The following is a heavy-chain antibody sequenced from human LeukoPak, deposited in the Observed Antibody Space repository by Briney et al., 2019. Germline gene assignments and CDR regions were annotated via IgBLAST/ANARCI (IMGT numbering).Heavy chain of an antibody. V-gene: IGHV3-23*01. CDR3: AKALAVAGESWFDP. CDR2: ISIRGGGT. CDR1: GFIFTNYA. J-gene: IGHJ5*02. D-gene: IGHD6-19*01. Sequence: GGSLRLSCAASGFIFTNYAMNWVRQAPGKGLEWVSSISIRGGGTYYADSVRGRFSISRDNSKNTLYLQMNSLRTEDTAIYYCAKALAVAGESWFDPWGQGTLVTVSS.